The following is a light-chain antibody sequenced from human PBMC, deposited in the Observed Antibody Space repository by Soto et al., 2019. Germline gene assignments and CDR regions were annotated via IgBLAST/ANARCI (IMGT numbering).Light chain of an antibody. CDR1: QSVSSS. CDR3: QQYNNWPLT. V-gene: IGKV3D-15*01. CDR2: GAS. J-gene: IGKJ5*01. Sequence: IVLTHSPATLSVSPGERATLSFMASQSVSSSLAWHQQRPGQAPRLLIYGASTRATGVPARFSGGGSGTEFTLTITSLQSEDFAVYWCQQYNNWPLTFGPGTRLETK.